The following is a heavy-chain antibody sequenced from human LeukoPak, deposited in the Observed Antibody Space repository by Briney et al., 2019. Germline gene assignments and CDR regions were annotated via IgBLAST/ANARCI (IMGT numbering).Heavy chain of an antibody. Sequence: GGSLRLSCAASGFTFSSYAMSWVRQPPGKGLEWVSTISGSGGSTYYADSVKGRFTISRDNSKSTLYLQMNSLRAEDTAVYYCTKDQGIQLWLKYFQHWGQGTLVTVSS. V-gene: IGHV3-23*01. J-gene: IGHJ1*01. CDR3: TKDQGIQLWLKYFQH. CDR2: ISGSGGST. D-gene: IGHD5-18*01. CDR1: GFTFSSYA.